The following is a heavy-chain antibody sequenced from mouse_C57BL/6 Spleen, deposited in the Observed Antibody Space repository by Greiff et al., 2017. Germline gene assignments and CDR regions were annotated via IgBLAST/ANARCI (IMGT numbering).Heavy chain of an antibody. D-gene: IGHD1-3*01. Sequence: QVQLQQSGAELVRPGTSVKVSCKASGYAFTNYLIAWVKQRPGQGLEWIGVINTGRGGTNYNEKFKGKATLTADKSSSTAYMHLSSLTSEDSAVYFCAREWVPYFYLWGQGTTLTVSS. CDR1: GYAFTNYL. J-gene: IGHJ2*01. CDR2: INTGRGGT. V-gene: IGHV1-54*01. CDR3: AREWVPYFYL.